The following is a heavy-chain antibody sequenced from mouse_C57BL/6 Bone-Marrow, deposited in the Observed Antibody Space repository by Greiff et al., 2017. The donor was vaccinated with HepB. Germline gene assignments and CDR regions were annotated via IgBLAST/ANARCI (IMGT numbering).Heavy chain of an antibody. CDR1: GFTFSDYY. CDR3: ARVDDGYYLLDY. Sequence: EVHLVESEGGLVQPGSSMKLSCTASGFTFSDYYMAWVRQVPEKGLEWVANINYDGSSTYYLDSLKSRFIISRDNAKNILYLQMSSLKSEDTATYYCARVDDGYYLLDYWGQGTTLTVSS. J-gene: IGHJ2*01. D-gene: IGHD2-3*01. V-gene: IGHV5-16*01. CDR2: INYDGSST.